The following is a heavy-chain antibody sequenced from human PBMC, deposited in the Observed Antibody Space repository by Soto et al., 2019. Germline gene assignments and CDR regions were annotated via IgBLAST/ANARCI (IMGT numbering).Heavy chain of an antibody. D-gene: IGHD3-16*01. V-gene: IGHV3-21*01. J-gene: IGHJ5*02. CDR3: VRDLHDYVSFLFDA. CDR1: GFTFSTYG. CDR2: IIRSCSHM. Sequence: EVQLVESGGGLVKPGGSLRLSCAASGFTFSTYGMNWVRQAPGKALEWVSTIIRSCSHMYYADSVKGRLTISRDNGKNSPYLQMNCLRAEDTAVYYFVRDLHDYVSFLFDAGGQGTLVTVSS.